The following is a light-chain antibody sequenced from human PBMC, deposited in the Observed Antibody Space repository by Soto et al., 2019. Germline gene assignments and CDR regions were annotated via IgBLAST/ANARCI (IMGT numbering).Light chain of an antibody. CDR1: NIGGKS. J-gene: IGLJ1*01. CDR3: QVWDNDSDHYV. Sequence: SYELTQPPSVSVAPGQTARITCGGDNIGGKSLHWYQQKPGQAPVLVVYDDADRPSGIPERFSGSNSGNTATLTISRVEAGDEADYYCQVWDNDSDHYVFGTGTMLTVL. CDR2: DDA. V-gene: IGLV3-21*02.